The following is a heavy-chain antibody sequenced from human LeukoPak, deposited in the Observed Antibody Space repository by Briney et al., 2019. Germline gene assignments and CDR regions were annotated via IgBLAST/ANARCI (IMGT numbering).Heavy chain of an antibody. Sequence: GGFLRLSCAASGFTFSSYGMHWVRQTPGKGLEWVAVISYDGSNKYYADSVKGRFTISRDNSKNTLYLQMNSLRAEDTAVYYCAKRGTRIAAAGNWFDPWGQGTLVTVSS. D-gene: IGHD6-13*01. V-gene: IGHV3-30*18. CDR3: AKRGTRIAAAGNWFDP. CDR2: ISYDGSNK. CDR1: GFTFSSYG. J-gene: IGHJ5*02.